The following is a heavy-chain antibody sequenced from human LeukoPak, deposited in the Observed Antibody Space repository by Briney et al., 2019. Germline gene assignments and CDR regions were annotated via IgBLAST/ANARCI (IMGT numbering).Heavy chain of an antibody. D-gene: IGHD6-19*01. CDR1: GGSFSGYY. V-gene: IGHV4-34*01. Sequence: PSETLSLTCAVYGGSFSGYYWTWIRQPPGKGLEWIGEINHRGSTNYNPSLKSRVTISVDTSKNQFSLKLSSVTAADTAVYYCARDGRYSSGDSFDPWGQGTLVTVSS. CDR3: ARDGRYSSGDSFDP. CDR2: INHRGST. J-gene: IGHJ5*02.